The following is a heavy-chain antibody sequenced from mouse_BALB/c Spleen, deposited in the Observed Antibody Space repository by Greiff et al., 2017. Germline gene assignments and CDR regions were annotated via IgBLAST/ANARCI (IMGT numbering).Heavy chain of an antibody. Sequence: EVQLQQSGAELVKPGASVKLSCTASGFNIKDTYMHWVKQRPEQGLEWIGRIGPANGNTKYDPKFQGKATITADTSSNTAYLQLSSLTSEDTAVYYCASENYYGSSYRWGQGTLVTVSA. CDR1: GFNIKDTY. D-gene: IGHD1-1*01. V-gene: IGHV14-3*02. CDR3: ASENYYGSSYR. J-gene: IGHJ3*02. CDR2: IGPANGNT.